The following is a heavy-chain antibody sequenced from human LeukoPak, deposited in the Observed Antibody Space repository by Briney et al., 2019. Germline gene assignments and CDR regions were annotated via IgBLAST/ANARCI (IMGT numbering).Heavy chain of an antibody. CDR1: GYTFTSYG. CDR2: ISAYNGNT. J-gene: IGHJ3*02. Sequence: ASVKVSCKASGYTFTSYGISWVRQAPGQGLEWMGWISAYNGNTNYAQKLQGRVTMTRNTSINTAYMELSSLRSEDTAVYYCARGRGNMTTGSAAFDTWGQGTMVTVSS. V-gene: IGHV1-18*01. CDR3: ARGRGNMTTGSAAFDT. D-gene: IGHD4-11*01.